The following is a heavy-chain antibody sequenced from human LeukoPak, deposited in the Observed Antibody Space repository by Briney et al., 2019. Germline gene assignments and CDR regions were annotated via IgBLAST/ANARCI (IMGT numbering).Heavy chain of an antibody. CDR2: ISSSSSYI. V-gene: IGHV3-21*01. CDR3: ARDLYISSWTAFDY. J-gene: IGHJ4*02. D-gene: IGHD6-13*01. CDR1: GFTFSTYS. Sequence: GGSLRLSCAASGFTFSTYSMNWVRQAPGKGLEWVSSISSSSSYIYYADSVRGRFTISGDNAKNSLYLQMSSLRAEDTAVYYCARDLYISSWTAFDYWGQGTLVTVSS.